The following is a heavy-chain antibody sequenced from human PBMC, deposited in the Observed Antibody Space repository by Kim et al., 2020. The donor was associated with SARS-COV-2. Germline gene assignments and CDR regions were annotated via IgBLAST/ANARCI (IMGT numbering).Heavy chain of an antibody. D-gene: IGHD6-19*01. J-gene: IGHJ6*02. Sequence: KGRFTISSDNSKNTLYVQMNSLRAEDTAVYYCAKSYSSGWQVYYYGMDVWGQGTTVTVSS. V-gene: IGHV3-23*01. CDR3: AKSYSSGWQVYYYGMDV.